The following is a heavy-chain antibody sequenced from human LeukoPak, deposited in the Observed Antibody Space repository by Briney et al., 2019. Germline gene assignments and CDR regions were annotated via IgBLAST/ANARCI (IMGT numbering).Heavy chain of an antibody. CDR1: GYSFTNYW. CDR3: ARYMRGHGEMKGRYYFDF. CDR2: IDPSDSYT. J-gene: IGHJ4*02. D-gene: IGHD3-10*01. V-gene: IGHV5-10-1*01. Sequence: GESLKISCKGSGYSFTNYWISWVRQMPGKGLEWMGRIDPSDSYTTYSPSFQGHVTISADKSINTAYLQWSSLKASDTAMYYCARYMRGHGEMKGRYYFDFWGQGTLVTVSS.